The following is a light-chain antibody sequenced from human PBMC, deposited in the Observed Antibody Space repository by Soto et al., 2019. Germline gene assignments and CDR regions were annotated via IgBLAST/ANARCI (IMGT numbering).Light chain of an antibody. J-gene: IGKJ5*01. CDR2: RVS. CDR3: MHGTHWPLT. Sequence: DVVMTQSPLSLPVTLGQPASISCRSSQGLVHSDGNTYLNWFQQRPGQSPRRLIYRVSNRDSGVPDRFSGSGSGTDFTLKISRVEAEDVGVYYCMHGTHWPLTFGQGTRLEIK. CDR1: QGLVHSDGNTY. V-gene: IGKV2-30*02.